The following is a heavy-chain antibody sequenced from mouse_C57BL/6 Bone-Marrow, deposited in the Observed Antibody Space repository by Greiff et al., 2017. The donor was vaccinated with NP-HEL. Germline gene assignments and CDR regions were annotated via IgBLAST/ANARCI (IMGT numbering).Heavy chain of an antibody. Sequence: QVQLKQSGAELVKPGASVKLSCKASGYTFTSYWMHWVKQRPGQGLEWIGMIHPNSGSTNYNEKFKSKATLTVDKSSSTAYMQLSSLTSEDSAVYYCARWGWLLSLYAMDYWGQGTSVTVSS. CDR1: GYTFTSYW. J-gene: IGHJ4*01. CDR3: ARWGWLLSLYAMDY. CDR2: IHPNSGST. D-gene: IGHD2-3*01. V-gene: IGHV1-64*01.